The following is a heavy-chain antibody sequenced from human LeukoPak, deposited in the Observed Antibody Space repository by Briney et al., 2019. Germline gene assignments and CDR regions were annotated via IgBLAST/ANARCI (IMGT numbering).Heavy chain of an antibody. D-gene: IGHD2-2*01. Sequence: PGGSLRLSCAASGFTFSSYAMHWVRQAPGKGLEWVAVISYDGSNKYYADSVKGRFTISRDNSKNTLYLQMNSLRAEDTAVYYCARALGYCSSTSCYWEAGFDYWGQGTLVTVSS. CDR1: GFTFSSYA. J-gene: IGHJ4*02. V-gene: IGHV3-30*04. CDR2: ISYDGSNK. CDR3: ARALGYCSSTSCYWEAGFDY.